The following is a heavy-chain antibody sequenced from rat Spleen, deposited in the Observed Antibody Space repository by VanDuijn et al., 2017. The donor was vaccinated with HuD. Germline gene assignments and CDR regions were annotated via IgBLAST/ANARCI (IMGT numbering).Heavy chain of an antibody. CDR3: ARMDYSSFYFDY. J-gene: IGHJ2*01. CDR2: ISPSGGST. D-gene: IGHD1-2*01. CDR1: GFTFSDYY. Sequence: EVQLVESDGGLVQPGRSLKLSCAASGFTFSDYYMAWVRQAPTQGLEWVASISPSGGSTYYRDSVKGRFTVSRDTAKITLYRQMDSLRSEDTATYYCARMDYSSFYFDYWGQGVMVTVSS. V-gene: IGHV5-25*01.